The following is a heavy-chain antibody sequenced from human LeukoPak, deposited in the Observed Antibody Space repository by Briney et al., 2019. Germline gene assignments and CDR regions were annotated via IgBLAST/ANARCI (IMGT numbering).Heavy chain of an antibody. D-gene: IGHD4-23*01. CDR2: IIPIFGTA. CDR1: GGTFSSYG. V-gene: IGHV1-69*05. CDR3: ARDAKAVVRPDRAFDI. Sequence: ASVKVSCKASGGTFSSYGISWVRQAPGQGLEWMGGIIPIFGTANYAQKLQGRVTMTTDTSTSTAYMELRSLRSDDTAVYYCARDAKAVVRPDRAFDIWGQGTMVTVSS. J-gene: IGHJ3*02.